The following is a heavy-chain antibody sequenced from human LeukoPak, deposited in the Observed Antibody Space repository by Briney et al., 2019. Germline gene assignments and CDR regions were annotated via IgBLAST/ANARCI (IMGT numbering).Heavy chain of an antibody. CDR2: INPNSGGT. Sequence: GASVKVSCKASGYTFTGYYMHWVRQAPGHGLEWMGWINPNSGGTNYAQKFQGRVTMTRDTSISTAYMELSRLRSDDTAVYYCARDLKAPLWFGPRSYYGMHVWGQGTTVTVSS. D-gene: IGHD3-10*01. V-gene: IGHV1-2*02. CDR3: ARDLKAPLWFGPRSYYGMHV. CDR1: GYTFTGYY. J-gene: IGHJ6*02.